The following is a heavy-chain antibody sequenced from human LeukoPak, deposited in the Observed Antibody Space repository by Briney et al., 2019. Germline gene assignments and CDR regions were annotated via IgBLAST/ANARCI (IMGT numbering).Heavy chain of an antibody. CDR1: GFTFSSYW. V-gene: IGHV5-51*01. CDR3: ARRLSSIAAAGANDY. CDR2: IHPGNSEN. Sequence: PGGSLRLSCAASGFTFSSYWINWVRQMPGKGLEWMGIIHPGNSENTYSPSFQGQVTISVDKSINTAYLQWSSLKASDTAMYYCARRLSSIAAAGANDYWGQGTLVTVSS. J-gene: IGHJ4*02. D-gene: IGHD6-13*01.